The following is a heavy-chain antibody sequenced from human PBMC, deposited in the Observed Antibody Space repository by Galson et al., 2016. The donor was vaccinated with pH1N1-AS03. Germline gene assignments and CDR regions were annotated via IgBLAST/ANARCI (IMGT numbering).Heavy chain of an antibody. J-gene: IGHJ6*02. V-gene: IGHV3-15*01. CDR1: GFTFFNAW. CDR2: KTDDGTT. CDR3: TTGICCYGVDV. Sequence: SLRLSCAASGFTFFNAWMSWVRQAPGKGLEWVGRKTDDGTTEYAAPVKDGCTISRDDSKTTLYLQMNNLKTEDTAVYYCTTGICCYGVDVWGLGTTVTVSS.